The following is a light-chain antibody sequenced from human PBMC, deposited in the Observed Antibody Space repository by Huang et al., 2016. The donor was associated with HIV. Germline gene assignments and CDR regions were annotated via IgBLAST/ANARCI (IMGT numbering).Light chain of an antibody. CDR1: QSISNS. CDR2: DAS. Sequence: DIQMTQSPSTVSASVGVRLTITCRASQSISNSLAWYQRKPGKAPKLLLYDASSLDSDVPSRFSGSGSGTEFTRTISSLQTDDFATYYCQQYKTYPWTFGQGTKVEIK. CDR3: QQYKTYPWT. V-gene: IGKV1-5*01. J-gene: IGKJ1*01.